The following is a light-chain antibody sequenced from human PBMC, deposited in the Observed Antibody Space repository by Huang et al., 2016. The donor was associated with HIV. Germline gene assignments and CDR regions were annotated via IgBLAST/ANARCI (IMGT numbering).Light chain of an antibody. CDR3: GQGTHWPPAWT. Sequence: VLTQSPLSLPVSPGQPASISCRSNQSLVPSDGNSYLNWFHQRPGQSPRRLIYRISNRDSGVPDRFSGSGSGTEFTLTISRVEAEDVGIYYCGQGTHWPPAWTFGQGTKVEIK. CDR2: RIS. CDR1: QSLVPSDGNSY. J-gene: IGKJ1*01. V-gene: IGKV2-30*02.